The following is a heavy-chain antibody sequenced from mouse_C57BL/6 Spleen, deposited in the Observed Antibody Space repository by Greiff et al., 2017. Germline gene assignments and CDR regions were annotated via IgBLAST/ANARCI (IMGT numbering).Heavy chain of an antibody. CDR3: ARDRLGAMDY. V-gene: IGHV5-16*01. Sequence: EVKLVESEGGLVQPGSSMKLSCTASGFTFSDYYMAWVRQVPEKGLEWVANINYDGRSTYYLDSLKSRFIISRDNAKNILYLQMSSLKSEDTATYYCARDRLGAMDYWGQGTSVTVSS. J-gene: IGHJ4*01. CDR1: GFTFSDYY. D-gene: IGHD4-1*01. CDR2: INYDGRST.